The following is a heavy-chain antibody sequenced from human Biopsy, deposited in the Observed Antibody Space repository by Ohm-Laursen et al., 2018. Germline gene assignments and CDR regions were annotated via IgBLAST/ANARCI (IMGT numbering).Heavy chain of an antibody. CDR2: ISWSSGTI. Sequence: SLRLSCTASGFRFDDYAMQWVRQAPGKGLEWVSGISWSSGTIGYADSVKGRFTVSRDNAKNSLFLQMNSLRVEDTALYYCVKSAYSSGFREASDYWGQGTLVTVSS. J-gene: IGHJ4*02. V-gene: IGHV3-9*01. CDR1: GFRFDDYA. D-gene: IGHD6-19*01. CDR3: VKSAYSSGFREASDY.